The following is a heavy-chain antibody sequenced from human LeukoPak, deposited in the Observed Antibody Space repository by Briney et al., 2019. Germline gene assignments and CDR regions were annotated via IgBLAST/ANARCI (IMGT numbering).Heavy chain of an antibody. V-gene: IGHV4-39*01. CDR2: IYYSGST. D-gene: IGHD5-12*01. CDR1: VDSICRNIYY. J-gene: IGHJ4*02. Sequence: PSETLSLTCTVPVDSICRNIYYWGWVRQPPRNWLGWIGDIYYSGSTYYNRSLKSRVTISTDTSKNQFSLTLSYVTTADTAVYHCARRGGYGFSYYYWGQGILVTVSS. CDR3: ARRGGYGFSYYY.